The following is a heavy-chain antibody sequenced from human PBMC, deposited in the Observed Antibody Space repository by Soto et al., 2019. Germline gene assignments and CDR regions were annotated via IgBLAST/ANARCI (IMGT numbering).Heavy chain of an antibody. CDR2: INPDGSAQ. Sequence: HLVQSGGGLVQPGGSLRLSCVASGFSFSNFWMNWVRQTPGRGLEWVANINPDGSAQTYMDSVKGRFTVSRDNAKNSLYLQMDSLRGEDTAVYFCAAWDSSNNPWGQGTLVTVSS. J-gene: IGHJ5*02. D-gene: IGHD1-26*01. CDR1: GFSFSNFW. CDR3: AAWDSSNNP. V-gene: IGHV3-7*01.